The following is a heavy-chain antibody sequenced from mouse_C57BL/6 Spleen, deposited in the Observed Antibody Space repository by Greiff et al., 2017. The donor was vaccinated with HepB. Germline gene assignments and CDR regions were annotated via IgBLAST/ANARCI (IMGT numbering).Heavy chain of an antibody. V-gene: IGHV5-6*01. CDR1: GFTFSSYG. J-gene: IGHJ2*01. D-gene: IGHD3-2*02. Sequence: EVQLVESGGDLVKPGGSLKLSCAASGFTFSSYGMSWVRQTPDKRLEWVATISSGGSYTYYPASVKGRFTISRDNAKNTLYLQMSSLKPEDTAMYYCARHGDSSGPYYFDYWGQGTTLTVSS. CDR2: ISSGGSYT. CDR3: ARHGDSSGPYYFDY.